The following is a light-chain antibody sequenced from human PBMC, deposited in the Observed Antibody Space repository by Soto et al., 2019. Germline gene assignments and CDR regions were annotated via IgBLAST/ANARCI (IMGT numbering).Light chain of an antibody. CDR3: QQYFTPPYT. Sequence: IVMTQSPASLAVALGERATINCKSSQSVLYSSTNENYFAWYQQRPGQPPKLLIYWASTRESGVPDRFSGSGSGTDFTLTISSLQAEDVAVYYCQQYFTPPYTFGQGTKLEIK. CDR1: QSVLYSSTNENY. V-gene: IGKV4-1*01. CDR2: WAS. J-gene: IGKJ2*01.